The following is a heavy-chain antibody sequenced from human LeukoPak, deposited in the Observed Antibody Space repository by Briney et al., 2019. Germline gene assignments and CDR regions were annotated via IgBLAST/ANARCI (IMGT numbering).Heavy chain of an antibody. CDR2: IYPSDSDT. V-gene: IGHV5-51*01. CDR3: ARLPSKWIQKSDY. Sequence: GESLKISCKASGYSFTTHWIGWVRQMPAKGLEWMVIIYPSDSDTRYSPSFQGQVTISADKSISTAYLQWSSLKASDTAIYYCARLPSKWIQKSDYWGQGTLVTVSS. D-gene: IGHD5-18*01. J-gene: IGHJ4*02. CDR1: GYSFTTHW.